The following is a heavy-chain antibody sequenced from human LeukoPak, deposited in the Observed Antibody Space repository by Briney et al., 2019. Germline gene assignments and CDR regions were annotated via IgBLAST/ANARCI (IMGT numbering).Heavy chain of an antibody. V-gene: IGHV4-34*01. D-gene: IGHD5-12*01. CDR3: ARAGQQGWLQLADY. Sequence: SETLSLTCAVYGGSFSGYYWSWIRQPPGKGLEWIGEINHSGSTNYNPSLKSRVTISVDTSKNQFSLKLSSVTAADTAVCYCARAGQQGWLQLADYWGQGTLVTVSS. CDR1: GGSFSGYY. J-gene: IGHJ4*02. CDR2: INHSGST.